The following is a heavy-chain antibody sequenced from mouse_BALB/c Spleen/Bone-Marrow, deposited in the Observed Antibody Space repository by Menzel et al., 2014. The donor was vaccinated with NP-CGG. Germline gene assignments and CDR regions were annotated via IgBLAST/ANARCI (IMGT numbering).Heavy chain of an antibody. V-gene: IGHV1S81*02. CDR1: GYTFTNYW. J-gene: IGHJ2*01. CDR2: INPSNGRT. Sequence: QVHVKQSGAELVEPGASVKLSCKASGYTFTNYWMHWVKQRPGQGLEWIGEINPSNGRTNYNEKFKSKATLTVDKSSSTAYMQLSSLTSEDSAVYYCARGFDYWGQGTTLTVSS. CDR3: ARGFDY.